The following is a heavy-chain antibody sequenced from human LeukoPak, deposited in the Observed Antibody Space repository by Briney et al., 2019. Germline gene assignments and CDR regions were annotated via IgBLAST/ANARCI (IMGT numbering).Heavy chain of an antibody. CDR3: ARLSNEFWY. J-gene: IGHJ4*02. D-gene: IGHD3-3*01. CDR1: GGSIRYSSYY. V-gene: IGHV4-39*01. Sequence: PSETLSLTCTVSGGSIRYSSYYWGWIRQPPGKGLEWIGSVYYSGSTYSNPSLECRVTISVDTSKNQFSLKLSSVTAADTAVYYCARLSNEFWYWGQGTLVTVSS. CDR2: VYYSGST.